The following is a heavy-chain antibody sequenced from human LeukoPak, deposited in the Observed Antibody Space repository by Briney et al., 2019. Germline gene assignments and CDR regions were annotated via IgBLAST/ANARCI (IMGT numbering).Heavy chain of an antibody. CDR1: GFTFSSYA. V-gene: IGHV3-30-3*02. D-gene: IGHD7-27*01. Sequence: GGSLRLSCAASGFTFSSYAMHWVRQAPGKGLEWVAVISYDGSNKYYADSVKGRFTISRDNSKNTLYLQMNSLRAEDTAVYYCAKPLGIDYYYMDVWGKGTTVTVSS. J-gene: IGHJ6*03. CDR3: AKPLGIDYYYMDV. CDR2: ISYDGSNK.